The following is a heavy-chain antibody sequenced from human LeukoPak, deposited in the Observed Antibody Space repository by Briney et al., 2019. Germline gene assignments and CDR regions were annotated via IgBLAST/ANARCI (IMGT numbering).Heavy chain of an antibody. CDR3: AKLYCSGSSCYSIDH. CDR2: IYSGGNT. J-gene: IGHJ4*02. Sequence: QPGGSLRLSCAASGFSVSSNYMNWVRQAPGKGLEWVSVIYSGGNTYYADSVKGRFTLSRDISKNTLYLQMNSLRAEDTAVYYCAKLYCSGSSCYSIDHWGQGTLVTVSS. D-gene: IGHD2-15*01. V-gene: IGHV3-53*01. CDR1: GFSVSSNY.